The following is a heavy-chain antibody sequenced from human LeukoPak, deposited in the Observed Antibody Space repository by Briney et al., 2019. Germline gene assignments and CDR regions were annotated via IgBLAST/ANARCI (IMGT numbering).Heavy chain of an antibody. J-gene: IGHJ3*02. Sequence: SETLSLTCTVYGGSFSGYYWSWIRQPPGKGLEWIGEINHSGSTNYNPSLKSRVTISVDTSKNQFSLKLSSVTAADTAVYYCVGYCSSTSCYAFDIWGQGTMVTVSS. D-gene: IGHD2-2*01. V-gene: IGHV4-34*01. CDR1: GGSFSGYY. CDR3: VGYCSSTSCYAFDI. CDR2: INHSGST.